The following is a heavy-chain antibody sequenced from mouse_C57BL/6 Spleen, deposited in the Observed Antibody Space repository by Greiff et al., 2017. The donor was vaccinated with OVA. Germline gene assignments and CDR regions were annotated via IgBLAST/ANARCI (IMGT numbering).Heavy chain of an antibody. CDR2: IDPETGGT. J-gene: IGHJ2*01. V-gene: IGHV1-15*01. Sequence: QVHVKQSGAELVRPGASVTLSCKASGYTFTDYDRGGAPRVPVHSVEWILAIDPETGGTAYNQKFKGKAILTADKSSSTAYMELRSLTSEDSAVYYCTRDYYGSSDFDYWGQGTTLTVSS. CDR1: GYTFTDYD. D-gene: IGHD1-1*01. CDR3: TRDYYGSSDFDY.